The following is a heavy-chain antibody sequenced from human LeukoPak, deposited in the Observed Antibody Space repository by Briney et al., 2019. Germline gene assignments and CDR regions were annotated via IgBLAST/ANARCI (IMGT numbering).Heavy chain of an antibody. CDR2: TSGSGATT. Sequence: GGSLRLSCAASGFTFINYAMTWVRLTPGKGLEWVADTSGSGATTFYADSVKGRFTISRDNSKNTLYLQMNSLRAEDTAVYYCAKDAIMITFGGVIELDYWGQGTLVTVSS. CDR1: GFTFINYA. J-gene: IGHJ4*02. V-gene: IGHV3-23*01. D-gene: IGHD3-16*02. CDR3: AKDAIMITFGGVIELDY.